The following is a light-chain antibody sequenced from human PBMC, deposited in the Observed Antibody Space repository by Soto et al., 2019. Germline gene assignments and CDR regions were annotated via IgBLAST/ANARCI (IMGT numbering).Light chain of an antibody. J-gene: IGKJ1*01. Sequence: EIVLTQSPGTLSLSPGERATLSCRASQSVNSHLAWYQQKPGQAPRLLIYGASSRATGIPDRFSGSGSGTDFTLTISRLEPEDFAVYYCQQYGSSPGTFGQGTKVDIK. CDR2: GAS. CDR1: QSVNSH. V-gene: IGKV3-20*01. CDR3: QQYGSSPGT.